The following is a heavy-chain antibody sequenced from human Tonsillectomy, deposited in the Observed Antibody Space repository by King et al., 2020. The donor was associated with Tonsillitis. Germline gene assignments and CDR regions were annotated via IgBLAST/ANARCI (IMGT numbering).Heavy chain of an antibody. CDR1: GGSISRSDQY. D-gene: IGHD1-26*01. Sequence: LQLQESGPGVVKPSETLSLTCTVSGGSISRSDQYCAWMRQPPGNGLECIGYMYYMGTIFYNPSLKSRIHISGGTSENRFSLKLSSVTAAHTAVYFCARSVSGSFDYWGQGALVTVSS. V-gene: IGHV4-39*01. CDR3: ARSVSGSFDY. J-gene: IGHJ4*02. CDR2: MYYMGTI.